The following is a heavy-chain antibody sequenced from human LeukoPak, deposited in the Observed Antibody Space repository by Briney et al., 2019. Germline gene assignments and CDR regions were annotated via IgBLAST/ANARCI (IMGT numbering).Heavy chain of an antibody. CDR2: INGDGSTT. CDR1: GFPFSRFW. CDR3: ARAPGPGMITTDY. J-gene: IGHJ4*02. D-gene: IGHD3-16*01. V-gene: IGHV3-74*01. Sequence: GGSLRLSCAASGFPFSRFWMHWVRQTPGKGLVWVSRINGDGSTTNYADSVKGRFTISRDNAKNTLYLQMNSLRAEDTAVYYCARAPGPGMITTDYWGQGTLVSVSS.